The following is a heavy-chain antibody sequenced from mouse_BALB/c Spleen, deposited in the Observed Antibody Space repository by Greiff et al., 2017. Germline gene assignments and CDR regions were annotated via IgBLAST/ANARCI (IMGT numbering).Heavy chain of an antibody. CDR3: VREVIGLRAY. J-gene: IGHJ2*01. D-gene: IGHD2-13*01. CDR1: GYSFTDDD. Sequence: QVQLQQSGPDLVKPSPSLSLTCTVSGYSFTDDDRSWVKQRTGQGLEWIGDIYPGSGSTYYNGKFKGKATLTADKSSNTCYMQLSRLTSEDSAVYICVREVIGLRAYWGQGTPLTVSA. CDR2: IYPGSGST. V-gene: IGHV1-81*01.